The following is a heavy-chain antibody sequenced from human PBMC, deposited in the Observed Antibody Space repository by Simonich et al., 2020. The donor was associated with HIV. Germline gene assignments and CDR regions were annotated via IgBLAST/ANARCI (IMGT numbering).Heavy chain of an antibody. CDR3: ATWEVKDDVLTGFSYWFFDL. V-gene: IGHV1-24*01. CDR1: GHSLTDLS. Sequence: QVQLFQSGAEVKKPGASVKVSCKVSGHSLTDLSMHWVRQTPGKRLEWMGGFDPEVGGTLYAQKFQDRVTMTEDTSTDTAYMELSSLRFEDTALYYCATWEVKDDVLTGFSYWFFDLWGRGTLVTVSS. J-gene: IGHJ2*01. CDR2: FDPEVGGT. D-gene: IGHD3-9*01.